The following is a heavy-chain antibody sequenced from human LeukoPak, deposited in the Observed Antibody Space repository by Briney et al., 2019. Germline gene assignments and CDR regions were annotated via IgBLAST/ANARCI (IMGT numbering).Heavy chain of an antibody. J-gene: IGHJ4*02. V-gene: IGHV3-7*01. CDR1: GFTFTYYG. CDR3: ARERGYSGYDYDY. Sequence: GGSLRLSCGASGFTFTYYGMHWVRQAPGKGLEWVANIKQDGSEKYYVDSVKGRFTISRDNTKNSLYLQMNSLRAEDTAVYYCARERGYSGYDYDYWGQGTLVTVSS. D-gene: IGHD5-12*01. CDR2: IKQDGSEK.